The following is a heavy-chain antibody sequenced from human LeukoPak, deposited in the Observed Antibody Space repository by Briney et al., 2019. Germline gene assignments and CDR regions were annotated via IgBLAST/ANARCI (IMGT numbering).Heavy chain of an antibody. CDR3: ARGGRHRRFDP. CDR2: IYYSGST. CDR1: GGSISSYY. Sequence: SETLSLTCTVSGGSISSYYWSWIRQPPGKGLEWIGYIYYSGSTNYNPSLKSRVTISQDTSKNQFSLKLSSVTAADTAVYYCARGGRHRRFDPWGQGTLVTVSS. V-gene: IGHV4-59*12. J-gene: IGHJ5*02.